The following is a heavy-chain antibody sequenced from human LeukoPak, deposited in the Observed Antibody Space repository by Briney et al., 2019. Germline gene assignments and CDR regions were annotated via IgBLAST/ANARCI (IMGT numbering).Heavy chain of an antibody. CDR2: INPNSGGT. Sequence: AASVKVSCKASGYTFTGYYMHWVRQAPGQGLEWMGWINPNSGGTNYAQKFQGRVTMTRDTSISTAYMELSRLRSDDTAVYYCARVVLYSGYEGYMDVWGRGTTVTVSS. D-gene: IGHD5-12*01. J-gene: IGHJ6*03. CDR3: ARVVLYSGYEGYMDV. V-gene: IGHV1-2*02. CDR1: GYTFTGYY.